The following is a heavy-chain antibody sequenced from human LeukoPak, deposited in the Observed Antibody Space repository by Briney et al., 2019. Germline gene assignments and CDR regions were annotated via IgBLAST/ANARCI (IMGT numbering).Heavy chain of an antibody. D-gene: IGHD4-17*01. J-gene: IGHJ4*02. CDR1: GGFIGSGGYY. V-gene: IGHV4-31*03. CDR3: ARGGYGDYAFDY. Sequence: PSETLSLTCTVSGGFIGSGGYYWSWIRQHPGKGLEWIGYIYNSVSTYYNPSLKSRVSISVDTSKNQFSLKLSSVTAADTAVYYCARGGYGDYAFDYWGQGTLVTVSS. CDR2: IYNSVST.